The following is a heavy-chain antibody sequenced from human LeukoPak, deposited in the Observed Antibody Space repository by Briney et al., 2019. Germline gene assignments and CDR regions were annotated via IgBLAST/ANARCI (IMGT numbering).Heavy chain of an antibody. J-gene: IGHJ4*02. V-gene: IGHV3-23*01. CDR3: AKGGWLEY. Sequence: GGSLRLSCAASGFTFSSYAMSWVRQPPGKGLGWVSAISVIGGSTYYADSVKGRFTSSRDNSKNTLYLQMNSLRAEDTAVYYCAKGGWLEYWGQGTLVTVSS. CDR2: ISVIGGST. CDR1: GFTFSSYA. D-gene: IGHD6-19*01.